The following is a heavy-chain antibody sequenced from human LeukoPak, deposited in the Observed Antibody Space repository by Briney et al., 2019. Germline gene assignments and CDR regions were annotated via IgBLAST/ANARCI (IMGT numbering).Heavy chain of an antibody. CDR2: IYPSDSDI. D-gene: IGHD3-10*01. Sequence: GESLKISCKGSGYTFANYWIAWVRQRPGKGLEWMGIIYPSDSDIRYSPSFRGQVTISADKSINTAYLQWSSLKASDTAMYYCARHGKIGSSANYFDYWGQGSLVTVSS. J-gene: IGHJ4*02. V-gene: IGHV5-51*01. CDR1: GYTFANYW. CDR3: ARHGKIGSSANYFDY.